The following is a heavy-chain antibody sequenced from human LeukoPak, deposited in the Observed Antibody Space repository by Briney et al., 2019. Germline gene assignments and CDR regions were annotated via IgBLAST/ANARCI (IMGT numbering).Heavy chain of an antibody. CDR2: ISSSGSTI. D-gene: IGHD3-10*02. CDR1: GFTFSSYE. J-gene: IGHJ6*04. Sequence: GGSLRLFCAASGFTFSSYEMNWVRQDPGKGLEWVSYISSSGSTIYYADSVKGRFTISRDNAKNSLYLQMNSLRAEDTAVYYCAELGITMTGGVWGKGTTVTISS. V-gene: IGHV3-48*03. CDR3: AELGITMTGGV.